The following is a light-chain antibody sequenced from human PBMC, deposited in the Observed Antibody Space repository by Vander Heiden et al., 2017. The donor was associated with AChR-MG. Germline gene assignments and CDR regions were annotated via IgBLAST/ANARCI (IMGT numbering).Light chain of an antibody. CDR1: QSLQHSNGNTY. V-gene: IGKV2D-29*01. J-gene: IGKJ3*01. CDR2: YVS. CDR3: MQSIQLPIT. Sequence: DRGMSQTALSLSVTPGQPASIPTKSSQSLQHSNGNTYWYWHQQKPGQTPQLLIEYVSDRFSGVQDRFSGSGSGTDFTLRSRRVEAEDVGVYYCMQSIQLPITFGPGTKVDIK.